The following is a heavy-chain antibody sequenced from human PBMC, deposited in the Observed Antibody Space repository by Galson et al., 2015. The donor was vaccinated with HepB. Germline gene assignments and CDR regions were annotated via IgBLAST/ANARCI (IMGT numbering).Heavy chain of an antibody. CDR1: GFTFSGSA. CDR3: IRMADLSGYSSS. Sequence: SLRLSCAASGFTFSGSAIHWVRQTSGNGLEWVGRIRIKASNYATAYAASLQGRFTISRDDSKNTAYLHMKSLKTEDTAVYYCIRMADLSGYSSSWGQGTLVTVSS. J-gene: IGHJ4*02. V-gene: IGHV3-73*01. CDR2: IRIKASNYAT. D-gene: IGHD6-13*01.